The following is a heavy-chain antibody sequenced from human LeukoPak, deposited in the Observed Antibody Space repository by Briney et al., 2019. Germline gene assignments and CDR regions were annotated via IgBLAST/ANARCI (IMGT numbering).Heavy chain of an antibody. J-gene: IGHJ4*02. D-gene: IGHD5-24*01. CDR3: ARDSAWEWLPDYYFDY. CDR1: GFRFSSYA. V-gene: IGHV3-30-3*01. CDR2: ISYDGSNK. Sequence: GGSLRLSCAASGFRFSSYAMHWVRQAPGKGLEWVAIISYDGSNKFYADSVKGRFTISRDNSKNTLYLQMNSLRADDTAVYYCARDSAWEWLPDYYFDYWGQGTLVTVSS.